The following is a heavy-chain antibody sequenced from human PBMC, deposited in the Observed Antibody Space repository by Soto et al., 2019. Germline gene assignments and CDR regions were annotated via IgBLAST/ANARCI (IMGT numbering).Heavy chain of an antibody. J-gene: IGHJ4*02. CDR1: GFTFSSYA. CDR2: ISGSGGST. Sequence: GGSLRLSCAASGFTFSSYAMSWVRQAPGKGLEWVSAISGSGGSTYYADSVKGRFTISRDNSKNTLYLQMNSLRAEGTAVYYCAKERSYSSSWFYFDYWGQGTLVTVFS. CDR3: AKERSYSSSWFYFDY. V-gene: IGHV3-23*01. D-gene: IGHD6-13*01.